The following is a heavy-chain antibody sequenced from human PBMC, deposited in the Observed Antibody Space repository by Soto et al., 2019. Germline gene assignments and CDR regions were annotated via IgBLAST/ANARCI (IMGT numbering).Heavy chain of an antibody. V-gene: IGHV3-30-3*01. Sequence: PGGSLRLSCAASGFTFSSYAMHWVRQAPGKGLEWVAVISYDGSNKYYADSVKGRFTISRDNSKNSLYLQMNSLRAEDTAEYYCARDRPVLRFLEWLFDYWGQGTLVIVSS. CDR2: ISYDGSNK. J-gene: IGHJ4*02. CDR3: ARDRPVLRFLEWLFDY. CDR1: GFTFSSYA. D-gene: IGHD3-3*01.